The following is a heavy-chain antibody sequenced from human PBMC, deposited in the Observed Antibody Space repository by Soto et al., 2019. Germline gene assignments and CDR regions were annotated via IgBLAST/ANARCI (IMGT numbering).Heavy chain of an antibody. CDR2: IWYDGSNK. Sequence: PGESLKISCAAPGFPFSSYAMHWVRQAPGRGLEWVAVIWYDGSNKYYADSVKGRFTISRDNSKNTLYLQMNSLRAEDTAVYYCARDLDYGGNSDAFDIWGQGTMVTVSS. CDR1: GFPFSSYA. J-gene: IGHJ3*02. CDR3: ARDLDYGGNSDAFDI. V-gene: IGHV3-33*01. D-gene: IGHD4-17*01.